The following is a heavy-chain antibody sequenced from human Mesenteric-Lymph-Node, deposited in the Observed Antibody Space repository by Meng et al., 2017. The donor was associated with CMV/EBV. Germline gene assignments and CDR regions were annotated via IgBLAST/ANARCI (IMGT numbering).Heavy chain of an antibody. Sequence: GGSLRLSCAASGFTFDDYGMSWVRQAPGKGLEWVSGINWNGGSTGYADSVKGRFTISRDNAKNTLYLHMNSLRVEDTALYYCVMTTDYYYYTMDVWGQGTTVTVSS. V-gene: IGHV3-20*04. J-gene: IGHJ6*02. CDR3: VMTTDYYYYTMDV. CDR2: INWNGGST. D-gene: IGHD4-11*01. CDR1: GFTFDDYG.